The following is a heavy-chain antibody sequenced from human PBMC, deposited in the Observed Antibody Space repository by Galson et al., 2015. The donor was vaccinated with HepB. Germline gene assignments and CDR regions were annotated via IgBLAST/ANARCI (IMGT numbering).Heavy chain of an antibody. J-gene: IGHJ4*02. CDR3: ARGLSRVKAAAGTLDY. V-gene: IGHV1-18*04. Sequence: SVKVSCKASGYTFTSYGISWVRQAPGQGLEWMGWISAYNGNTNYAQKLQGRVTMTTDTSTSTAYMELRSLRSDDTAVYYCARGLSRVKAAAGTLDYWGQGTLVTVSS. CDR2: ISAYNGNT. CDR1: GYTFTSYG. D-gene: IGHD6-13*01.